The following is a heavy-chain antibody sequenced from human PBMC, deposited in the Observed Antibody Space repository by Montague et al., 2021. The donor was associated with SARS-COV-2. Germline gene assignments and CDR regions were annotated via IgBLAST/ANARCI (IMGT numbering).Heavy chain of an antibody. CDR3: ARYTRQIRLIVFDYGMDV. J-gene: IGHJ6*02. CDR1: GGSISSYY. CDR2: IYYSGST. Sequence: SETLSLTCTVSGGSISSYYWSWIRQPPGKGLEWIGYIYYSGSTNXNPSLKCRVTISVDTSKNQFSLKLSSVTAADTAVYYCARYTRQIRLIVFDYGMDVWGQGTTVTVSS. V-gene: IGHV4-59*01. D-gene: IGHD3-16*02.